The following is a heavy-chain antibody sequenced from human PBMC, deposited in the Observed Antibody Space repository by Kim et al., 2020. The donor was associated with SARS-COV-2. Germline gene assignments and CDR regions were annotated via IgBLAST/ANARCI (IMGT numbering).Heavy chain of an antibody. CDR1: GFTFSSYG. Sequence: GGSLRLSCAASGFTFSSYGMHWVRQAPGKGLEWVAVISYDGSNKYYADSVKGRFTISRDNSKNTLYLQMNSLRAEDTAVYYCAKDLLVVVPAAVDFDYWGQGTLVTVSS. J-gene: IGHJ4*02. V-gene: IGHV3-30*18. CDR2: ISYDGSNK. D-gene: IGHD2-2*01. CDR3: AKDLLVVVPAAVDFDY.